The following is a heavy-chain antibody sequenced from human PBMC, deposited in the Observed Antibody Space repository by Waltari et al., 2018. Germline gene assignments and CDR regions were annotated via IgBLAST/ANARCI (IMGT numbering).Heavy chain of an antibody. CDR1: GGSIRSSPLF. J-gene: IGHJ5*02. CDR3: ATHPPSQLGVVLNWFDP. Sequence: QLQLQESGPGLVKPSETLSLTCTVSGGSIRSSPLFWGWSRQPLEKGLEWIGSICDSGTTYYNPSLKSRVTISVDTSKNQFSLKVNSVTAADTAVYYCATHPPSQLGVVLNWFDPWGQGTLVTVSS. CDR2: ICDSGTT. V-gene: IGHV4-39*01. D-gene: IGHD3-16*01.